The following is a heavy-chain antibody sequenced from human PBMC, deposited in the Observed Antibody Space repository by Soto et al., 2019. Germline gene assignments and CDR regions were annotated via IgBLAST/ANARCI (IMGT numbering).Heavy chain of an antibody. CDR3: ARVLYRNVIHA. D-gene: IGHD5-18*01. V-gene: IGHV1-2*02. CDR1: GYIFSDYY. Sequence: QVQLVQSGSDVKKPGASFTVSCKASGYIFSDYYIHWVRQAPGQGLEWMGWIDPRNGGTKYAQKFPDRLTTTSDTSTSTAFLELRRLRLDDTAVFFCARVLYRNVIHAWGQGTLVTVSS. CDR2: IDPRNGGT. J-gene: IGHJ4*02.